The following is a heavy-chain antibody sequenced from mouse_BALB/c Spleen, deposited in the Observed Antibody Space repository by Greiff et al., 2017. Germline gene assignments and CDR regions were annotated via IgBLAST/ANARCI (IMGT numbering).Heavy chain of an antibody. CDR3: ANDYGNDGFAY. CDR2: IYPGDGGT. Sequence: VQLQQSGAELVRPGSSVKISCKASGYAFSSYWMNWVKQRPGQGLEWIGQIYPGDGGTNYNGKFKGKATLTADKSSSTAYMQLSSLTSEDSAVYFCANDYGNDGFAYWGQGTLVTVSA. V-gene: IGHV1-80*01. CDR1: GYAFSSYW. J-gene: IGHJ3*01. D-gene: IGHD2-2*01.